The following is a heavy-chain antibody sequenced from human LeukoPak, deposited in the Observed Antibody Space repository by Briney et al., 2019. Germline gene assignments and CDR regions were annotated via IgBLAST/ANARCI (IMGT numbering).Heavy chain of an antibody. Sequence: VASVKVSCKASGYTFTSYGISWVRQAPGQGLEWMGWISAYNGNTNYAQKLQGRVTMTTDTSTSTAYMELRSLRSDDTAVYYCARDQGIVVVPAAISSPRNWFDPWGQGTLVTVSS. D-gene: IGHD2-2*01. CDR1: GYTFTSYG. CDR2: ISAYNGNT. V-gene: IGHV1-18*01. CDR3: ARDQGIVVVPAAISSPRNWFDP. J-gene: IGHJ5*02.